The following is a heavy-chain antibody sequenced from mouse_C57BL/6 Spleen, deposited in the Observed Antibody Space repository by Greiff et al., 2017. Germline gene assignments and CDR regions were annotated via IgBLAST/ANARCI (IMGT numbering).Heavy chain of an antibody. CDR2: IDPSDSET. J-gene: IGHJ4*01. D-gene: IGHD2-3*01. CDR1: GYTFTSYW. V-gene: IGHV1-52*01. Sequence: VQLKQPGAELVRPGSSVKLSCKASGYTFTSYWMHWVKQRPIQGLEWIGNIDPSDSETHYNQKFKDKATLTVDKSSSTAYMQLSSLTSEDSAVYYCARDGSYYYAMDYWGQGTSVTVSS. CDR3: ARDGSYYYAMDY.